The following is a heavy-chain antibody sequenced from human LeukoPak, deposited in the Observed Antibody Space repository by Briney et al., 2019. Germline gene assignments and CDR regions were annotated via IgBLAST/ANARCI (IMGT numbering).Heavy chain of an antibody. Sequence: GGSLRLSCTASGFSFSAYWMRWVRQAPGKGLEWVALIWYDGSNKFYADSVKGRFTISRDNSNNTLFLQINSLRPEDTAVYYCAKGPAVLAADFDYWGQGTLIAVSS. CDR2: IWYDGSNK. D-gene: IGHD6-13*01. CDR3: AKGPAVLAADFDY. CDR1: GFSFSAYW. J-gene: IGHJ4*02. V-gene: IGHV3-33*06.